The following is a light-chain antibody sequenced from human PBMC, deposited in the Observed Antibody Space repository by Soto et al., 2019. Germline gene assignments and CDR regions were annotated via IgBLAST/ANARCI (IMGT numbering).Light chain of an antibody. CDR1: QAISSN. V-gene: IGKV3-20*01. Sequence: EIVMSPSPGAPFVLRGGRAKLSCRANQAISSNLAWYQQKPGQAPRLLIYGASSRATGIPDRFSGSGSGTDFTLTISRLEPEDFAVYYCQQYGSWTCGQGTKGDIK. J-gene: IGKJ1*01. CDR3: QQYGSWT. CDR2: GAS.